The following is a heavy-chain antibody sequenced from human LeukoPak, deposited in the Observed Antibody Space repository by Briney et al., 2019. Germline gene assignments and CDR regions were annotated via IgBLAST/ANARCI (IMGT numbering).Heavy chain of an antibody. CDR1: GGTFSSYA. V-gene: IGHV1-69*05. Sequence: SVKVSCKASGGTFSSYAISWVRQAPGQGLEWMGGIIPIFGTANYAQKFQGRVTITTDESTSTAYMELSSLRSEDTAVYYCARDGTYYYGSGSSPQDAFDIWGQGTMVTVSS. J-gene: IGHJ3*02. D-gene: IGHD3-10*01. CDR2: IIPIFGTA. CDR3: ARDGTYYYGSGSSPQDAFDI.